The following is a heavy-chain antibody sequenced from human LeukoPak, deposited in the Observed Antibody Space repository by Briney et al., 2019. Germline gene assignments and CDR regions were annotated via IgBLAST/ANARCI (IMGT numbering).Heavy chain of an antibody. CDR2: IDYSGYT. CDR3: AEDFRFIRTLTVLTLAFHI. Sequence: PSETLSLTCTVSGGSISGYYWSWIRQPAGKGLEWIGYIDYSGYTNYNPSLKSRVTISVDTSKNQFSLKLSSVTAADTAVYYCAEDFRFIRTLTVLTLAFHIWGQGKIVTGSS. V-gene: IGHV4-59*12. J-gene: IGHJ3*02. CDR1: GGSISGYY. D-gene: IGHD1-14*01.